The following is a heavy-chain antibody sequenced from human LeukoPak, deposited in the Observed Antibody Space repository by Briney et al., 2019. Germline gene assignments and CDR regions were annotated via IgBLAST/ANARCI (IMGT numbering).Heavy chain of an antibody. Sequence: ASVKVSCKASGYTFTGYYVHWLRQAPGQGLTWMGWINPNSGGTDYAQQYQGRVTLTRDTSISTAYMELSSLTSDDSAVYYCARAIFNSGFGYWGQRTLVTVSS. V-gene: IGHV1-2*02. J-gene: IGHJ4*02. CDR3: ARAIFNSGFGY. CDR2: INPNSGGT. D-gene: IGHD3-3*01. CDR1: GYTFTGYY.